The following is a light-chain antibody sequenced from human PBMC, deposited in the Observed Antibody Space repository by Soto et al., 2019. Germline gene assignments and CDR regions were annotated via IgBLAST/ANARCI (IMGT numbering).Light chain of an antibody. CDR2: GAS. V-gene: IGKV3-15*01. J-gene: IGKJ4*01. CDR3: QQYNDWPRST. Sequence: EIVFTHSPGTLSFSPVEGATLSCRAIQSVDSNYLAWYQQKPGQAPRLLIYGASTRATGIPARFSGGGSGTEFTLTISSLQSEDFALYSCQQYNDWPRSTFGGWTKV. CDR1: QSVDSN.